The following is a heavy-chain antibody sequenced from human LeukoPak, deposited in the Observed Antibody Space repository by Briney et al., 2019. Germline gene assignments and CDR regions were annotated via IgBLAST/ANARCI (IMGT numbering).Heavy chain of an antibody. Sequence: SETLSLTCAVYGGSFSGYYWSWIRQPAGKGLEWIGRIYTSGNTNYNPSLKSRVTISLDTSKNQFSLKLSSVTAADTAVYYCARDIRGYSYGSFDYWGQGTLVTVSS. V-gene: IGHV4-4*07. CDR3: ARDIRGYSYGSFDY. CDR2: IYTSGNT. D-gene: IGHD5-18*01. CDR1: GGSFSGYY. J-gene: IGHJ4*02.